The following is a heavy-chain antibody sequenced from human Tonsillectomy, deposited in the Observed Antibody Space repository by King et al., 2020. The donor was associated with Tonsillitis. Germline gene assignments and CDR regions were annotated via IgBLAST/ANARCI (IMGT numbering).Heavy chain of an antibody. CDR3: AKLRVSGSYDY. D-gene: IGHD3-10*01. Sequence: VQLVESGGDLVQPGGSLRLSCAASGFTFSTYAISWVRQAPGKGLEWVSGISGSGETTYYADSVKGRFTISRDNSKNRLSLQMNSLRAEDTAVYYCAKLRVSGSYDYWGQGTLVTVSS. CDR1: GFTFSTYA. V-gene: IGHV3-23*04. J-gene: IGHJ4*02. CDR2: ISGSGETT.